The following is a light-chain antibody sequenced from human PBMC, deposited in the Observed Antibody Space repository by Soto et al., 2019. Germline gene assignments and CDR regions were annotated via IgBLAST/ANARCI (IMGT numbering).Light chain of an antibody. J-gene: IGKJ3*01. Sequence: DIQMTQSPSSLSASVGDRVTITCQASEDINKYLNWYQQKPGKAPKLLIYEASKLETGVPSRFSGSGSGTEFTFTISSMQSEDFATYYCQQCDNLPFTFGPGTKVDIQ. V-gene: IGKV1-33*01. CDR2: EAS. CDR1: EDINKY. CDR3: QQCDNLPFT.